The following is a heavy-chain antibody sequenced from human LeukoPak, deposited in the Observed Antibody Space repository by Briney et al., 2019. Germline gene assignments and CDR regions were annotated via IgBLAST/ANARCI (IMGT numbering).Heavy chain of an antibody. CDR2: INPNSGGT. CDR3: AREDCGGDFYKHFDY. CDR1: GYTFTGYY. D-gene: IGHD2-21*02. Sequence: ASVKVSCKASGYTFTGYYMHWVRQAPGQGLEWMGWINPNSGGTNYAQKFQGRVTMTRDTSISTAYMELSRLRSDDTAVYYCAREDCGGDFYKHFDYWGQGTLVTVSS. J-gene: IGHJ4*02. V-gene: IGHV1-2*02.